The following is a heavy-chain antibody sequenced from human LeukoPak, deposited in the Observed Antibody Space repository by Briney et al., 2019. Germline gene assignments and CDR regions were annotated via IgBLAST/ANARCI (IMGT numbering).Heavy chain of an antibody. CDR3: TRRAGTDSNGAFDI. Sequence: PSETLSLTCAVSGDSISSSTWWTWVRQPPGKGLEWIGEIYHSESTNSNPSLKSRVTISVDKSKNQFSLNLSSVTAADTAVYYCTRRAGTDSNGAFDIWGQGTVVTVSS. V-gene: IGHV4-4*02. D-gene: IGHD6-19*01. CDR1: GDSISSSTW. CDR2: IYHSEST. J-gene: IGHJ3*02.